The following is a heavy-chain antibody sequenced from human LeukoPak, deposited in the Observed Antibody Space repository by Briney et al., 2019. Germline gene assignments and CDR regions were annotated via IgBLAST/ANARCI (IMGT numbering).Heavy chain of an antibody. CDR2: IIPIFGTA. CDR3: ARESVGRPYLFDY. Sequence: VASVKVSCKVSGGTFSSYAISWVRQAPGQGLEWMGGIIPIFGTANYAQKFQGGVTITADESTSTAYMELSSLRSEDTAVYYCARESVGRPYLFDYWGQGTLVTVSS. D-gene: IGHD1-26*01. J-gene: IGHJ4*02. CDR1: GGTFSSYA. V-gene: IGHV1-69*13.